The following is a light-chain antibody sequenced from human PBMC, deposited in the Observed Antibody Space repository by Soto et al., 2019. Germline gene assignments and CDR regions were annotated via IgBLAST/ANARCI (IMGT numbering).Light chain of an antibody. CDR2: TAS. J-gene: IGKJ5*01. CDR3: QQGYGTPFT. Sequence: DIQMTQSPSSLSASVGDRVSITCRSSQTIKSYLNWFQQKPGEVPKLLIYTASNLQSGVPSRFSGSQSGTDFTLTISSLQPEDFATYYCQQGYGTPFTFGQGTRLEIK. V-gene: IGKV1-39*01. CDR1: QTIKSY.